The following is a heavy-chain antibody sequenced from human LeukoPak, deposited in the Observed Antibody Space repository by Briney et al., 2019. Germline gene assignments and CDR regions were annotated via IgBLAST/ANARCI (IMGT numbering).Heavy chain of an antibody. Sequence: PGGSLRLSCAASGFRFSSYAMSWVRQAPGKGLEWVSGISGSGTNTYYADSVKGRFTISRDNSKNTLYLQMSSLRAEDTAVYYCTKARYDTIFGVVIPAFDIWGQGTMVTVSS. D-gene: IGHD3-3*01. V-gene: IGHV3-23*01. J-gene: IGHJ3*02. CDR3: TKARYDTIFGVVIPAFDI. CDR2: ISGSGTNT. CDR1: GFRFSSYA.